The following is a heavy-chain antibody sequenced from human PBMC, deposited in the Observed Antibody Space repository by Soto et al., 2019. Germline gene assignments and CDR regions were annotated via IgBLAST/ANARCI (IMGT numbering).Heavy chain of an antibody. CDR2: ISYDGSNK. Sequence: GGSLRLSCAASGFTFSSYGMHWVRQAPGKGLEWVAVISYDGSNKYYADSVKGRFTISRDNSKNTLYLQMSSLRAEDTAVYYCAKGPMGYDSSGPVLTFDIWGQGTMVNVS. CDR1: GFTFSSYG. V-gene: IGHV3-30*18. J-gene: IGHJ3*02. D-gene: IGHD3-22*01. CDR3: AKGPMGYDSSGPVLTFDI.